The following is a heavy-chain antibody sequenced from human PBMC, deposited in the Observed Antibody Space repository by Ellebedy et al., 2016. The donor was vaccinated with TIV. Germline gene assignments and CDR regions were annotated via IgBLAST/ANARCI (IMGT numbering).Heavy chain of an antibody. CDR3: ARDRYSHYYMDV. J-gene: IGHJ6*03. V-gene: IGHV3-33*01. Sequence: GGSLRLSXEASGFTFRSYGMHWVRQTPGKGLEWVALIWYDESKEYYADSVKGRFTVSRDNPKNTLYLQMNSLSAEDTAVYYCARDRYSHYYMDVWGKGTTVTVSS. D-gene: IGHD1-26*01. CDR1: GFTFRSYG. CDR2: IWYDESKE.